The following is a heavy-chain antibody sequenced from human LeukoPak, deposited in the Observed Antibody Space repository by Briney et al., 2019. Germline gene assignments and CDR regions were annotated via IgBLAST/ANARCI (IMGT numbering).Heavy chain of an antibody. D-gene: IGHD6-6*01. J-gene: IGHJ6*03. CDR2: ISGSGGST. Sequence: PGGSLRLSCAASGFTFSSYAMSWVRQAPGKGLEWVSAISGSGGSTYYADSVKGRFTISRDNSKNTLYLQMNSLRAEDTAVYYCAKVVVGIAARSYYYYMDVWGKGTTVTVSS. CDR3: AKVVVGIAARSYYYYMDV. V-gene: IGHV3-23*01. CDR1: GFTFSSYA.